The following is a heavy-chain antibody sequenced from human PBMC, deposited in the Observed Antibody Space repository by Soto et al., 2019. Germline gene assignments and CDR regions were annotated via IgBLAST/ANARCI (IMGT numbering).Heavy chain of an antibody. Sequence: PVDSVKISCKPSAYDSTNYWIGWVRQTPGKRLEWMGIIHPCDSDTRYSLSFQVQVSISADKSSSTAYPHCSSLKASDTAMYYCASRYCSTTTCAGGPYYYGMDVWGQGTTVTVSS. CDR3: ASRYCSTTTCAGGPYYYGMDV. CDR1: AYDSTNYW. J-gene: IGHJ6*02. D-gene: IGHD2-15*01. V-gene: IGHV5-51*01. CDR2: IHPCDSDT.